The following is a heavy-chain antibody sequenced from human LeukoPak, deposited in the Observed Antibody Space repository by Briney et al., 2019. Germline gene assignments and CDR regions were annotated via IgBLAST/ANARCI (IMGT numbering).Heavy chain of an antibody. J-gene: IGHJ4*02. CDR1: GFTFNRFA. Sequence: TGGSLRLSCGASGFTFNRFAMHWVRQTPGKGLEWVAFIRYDGSHEYYIDSVKGRFTISRDNSKNTLYLQMNSLTTEDTAVYYCAKCPQLLAGYDYWGQGTLVTVSS. V-gene: IGHV3-30*02. CDR2: IRYDGSHE. CDR3: AKCPQLLAGYDY. D-gene: IGHD3-3*01.